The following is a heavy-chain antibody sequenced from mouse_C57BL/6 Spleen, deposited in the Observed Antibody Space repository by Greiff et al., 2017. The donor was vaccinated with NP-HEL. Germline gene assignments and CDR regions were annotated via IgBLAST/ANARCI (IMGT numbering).Heavy chain of an antibody. J-gene: IGHJ4*01. CDR3: ARWGVTSYYAMDY. CDR1: GYTFTDYY. V-gene: IGHV1-26*01. D-gene: IGHD2-3*01. Sequence: EVQLQQSGPELVKPGASVKISCKASGYTFTDYYMNWVKQSHGKSLEWIGDINPNNGGTSYNQKFKGKATLTVDKSSSTAYMELRSLTSEDSAVYYCARWGVTSYYAMDYWGQGTSVTVSS. CDR2: INPNNGGT.